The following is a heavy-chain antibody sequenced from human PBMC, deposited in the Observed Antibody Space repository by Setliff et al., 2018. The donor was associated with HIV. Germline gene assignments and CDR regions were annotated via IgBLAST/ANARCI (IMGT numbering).Heavy chain of an antibody. V-gene: IGHV4-59*08. Sequence: SETLSLTCTVSGDSTGSYYWSWIRQAPGKGLEWIGHIHYSGSTNYNPSLKSRVTMSVDTSKNQLSLEGSYVTATDTAVYYCARQNRGGRTVMTRGAFDSWGQGTRVTVSS. CDR3: ARQNRGGRTVMTRGAFDS. J-gene: IGHJ4*02. CDR2: IHYSGST. CDR1: GDSTGSYY. D-gene: IGHD3-16*01.